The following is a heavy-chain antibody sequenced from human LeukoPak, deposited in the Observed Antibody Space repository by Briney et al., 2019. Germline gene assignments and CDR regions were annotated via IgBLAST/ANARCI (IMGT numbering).Heavy chain of an antibody. Sequence: GGSLRLSCEASTFTFTPDWMSWVRRAPGKGLEWVAMIKRYGGEKYYVDSVKGRFTISRDNAKKSLYLQMDSLRDEDTAVYYCASLDTAHPSGVYWGQGTLVTVSS. CDR3: ASLDTAHPSGVY. CDR1: TFTFTPDW. D-gene: IGHD5-18*01. V-gene: IGHV3-7*01. CDR2: IKRYGGEK. J-gene: IGHJ4*02.